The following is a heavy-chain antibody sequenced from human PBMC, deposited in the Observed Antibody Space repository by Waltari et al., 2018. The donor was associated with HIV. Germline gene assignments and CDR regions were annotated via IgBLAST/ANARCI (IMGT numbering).Heavy chain of an antibody. CDR1: GCTFSNPY. J-gene: IGHJ4*01. CDR2: ISSSGGTI. V-gene: IGHV3-11*04. D-gene: IGHD3-10*01. Sequence: QVQLVESGGGLVKLGGSLRLSCEASGCTFSNPYMTWIRQTPGKGLEWISYISSSGGTIYDADSVKGRFTISRDNTKNSLYLQMNSLRVEDTAVYYCTRLRAGQLWLDYWGHGTLVIVSS. CDR3: TRLRAGQLWLDY.